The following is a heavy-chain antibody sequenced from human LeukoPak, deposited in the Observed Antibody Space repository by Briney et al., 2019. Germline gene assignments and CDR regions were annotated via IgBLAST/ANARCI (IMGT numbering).Heavy chain of an antibody. CDR3: ARDRIVVVITTVSLGY. CDR1: GHTFTGYY. V-gene: IGHV1-2*06. Sequence: VASVKVSCKASGHTFTGYYMHWVRQAPGQGLEWMGRINPNSGGTNYAQKFQGRVTMTRDTSISTAYMELSRLRSDDTAVYYCARDRIVVVITTVSLGYWGQGTLVTVSS. D-gene: IGHD3-22*01. J-gene: IGHJ4*02. CDR2: INPNSGGT.